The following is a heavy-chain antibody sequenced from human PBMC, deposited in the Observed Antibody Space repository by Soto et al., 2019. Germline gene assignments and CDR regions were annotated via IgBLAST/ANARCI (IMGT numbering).Heavy chain of an antibody. Sequence: QVQLVQSGAEVKKPGSSVKVSCKASGGTFSSYAISWVRQAPGQGLEWMGGIIPIFGTANYAQKFQGRVTITADESTSTDYMELSSLRSEDTAVYYCARNSRTRGVMYFDLWGRGTLVTVSS. V-gene: IGHV1-69*12. CDR1: GGTFSSYA. CDR3: ARNSRTRGVMYFDL. CDR2: IIPIFGTA. D-gene: IGHD3-10*01. J-gene: IGHJ2*01.